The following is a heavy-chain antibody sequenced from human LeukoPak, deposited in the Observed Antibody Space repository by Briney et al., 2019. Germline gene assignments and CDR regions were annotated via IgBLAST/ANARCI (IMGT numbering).Heavy chain of an antibody. Sequence: PGGSLRLSCAASGLNVSSNYMSWVRQAPGKGLECISVIYSGGSTYYADSVKGRFTISRDNSKNTLYLQMNSLRVEDTAVYYCARGYTYQLVDYWGQGTLVTVSS. D-gene: IGHD2-2*01. J-gene: IGHJ4*02. CDR3: ARGYTYQLVDY. CDR1: GLNVSSNY. V-gene: IGHV3-66*01. CDR2: IYSGGST.